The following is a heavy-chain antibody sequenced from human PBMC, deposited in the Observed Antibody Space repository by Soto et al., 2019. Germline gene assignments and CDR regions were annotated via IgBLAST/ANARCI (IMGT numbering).Heavy chain of an antibody. J-gene: IGHJ4*02. CDR1: GFTFISYG. V-gene: IGHV3-30*03. D-gene: IGHD6-6*01. CDR2: ISYDGSNK. Sequence: PWGSLRLSCAASGFTFISYGIHWVRQAPGKGLEWVAVISYDGSNKYYADSVKGRFTISRDNSKNTLYLQMNSLRAEDTAVYYCARGNRQLVRPTDYWGQGTLVTVSS. CDR3: ARGNRQLVRPTDY.